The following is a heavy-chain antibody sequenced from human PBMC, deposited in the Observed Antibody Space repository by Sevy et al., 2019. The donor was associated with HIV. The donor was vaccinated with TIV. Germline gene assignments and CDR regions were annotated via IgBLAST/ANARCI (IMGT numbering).Heavy chain of an antibody. Sequence: GGSLRLSCVASGFTFNNFWMAWVRQAPGKGLEWFANIKPDGSESNHVGSVKGRFTISRDNAKNSLYLQMNSLTAEDTAVYYCARDVGGGYFDYWGQGPLVTVSS. V-gene: IGHV3-7*03. CDR1: GFTFNNFW. D-gene: IGHD3-16*01. J-gene: IGHJ4*01. CDR3: ARDVGGGYFDY. CDR2: IKPDGSES.